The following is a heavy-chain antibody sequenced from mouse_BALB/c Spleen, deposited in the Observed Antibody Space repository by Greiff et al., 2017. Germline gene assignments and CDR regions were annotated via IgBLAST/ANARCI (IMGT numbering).Heavy chain of an antibody. CDR2: INSNGGST. CDR1: GFTFSSYG. J-gene: IGHJ3*01. CDR3: ARETTPFAY. D-gene: IGHD1-1*01. Sequence: EVQLQESGGGLVQPGGSLKLSCAASGFTFSSYGMSWVRQTPDKRLELVATINSNGGSTYYPDSVKGRFTISRDNAKNTLYLQMSSLKSEDTAMYYCARETTPFAYWGQGTLVTVSA. V-gene: IGHV5-6-3*01.